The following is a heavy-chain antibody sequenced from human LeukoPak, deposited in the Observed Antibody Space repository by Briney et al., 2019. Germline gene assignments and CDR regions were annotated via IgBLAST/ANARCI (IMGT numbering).Heavy chain of an antibody. Sequence: GEPLKISCKGSGYTFTSYWIAWVRQMPGKGLEWRGIINPGDFDIRYSPSFQGQVTISLDKSINTAYLQWSSLKASDTAIYYCARRPTYNNGPHLDHWGQGTLVTVS. J-gene: IGHJ4*02. D-gene: IGHD1-14*01. CDR3: ARRPTYNNGPHLDH. V-gene: IGHV5-51*01. CDR1: GYTFTSYW. CDR2: INPGDFDI.